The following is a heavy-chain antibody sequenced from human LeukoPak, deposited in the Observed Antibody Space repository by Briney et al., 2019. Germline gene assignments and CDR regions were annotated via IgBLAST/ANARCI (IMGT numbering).Heavy chain of an antibody. D-gene: IGHD3-10*01. CDR2: INPSGGST. CDR1: GYTFTSYY. Sequence: ASVKVSCKASGYTFTSYYMHWVRQAPGQGLEWMGIINPSGGSTSYAQKFQGRVTMAEDTSTDTAYMELSSLRSEDTAVYYCATGTDGANWFDPWGQGTLVTVSS. CDR3: ATGTDGANWFDP. J-gene: IGHJ5*02. V-gene: IGHV1-46*01.